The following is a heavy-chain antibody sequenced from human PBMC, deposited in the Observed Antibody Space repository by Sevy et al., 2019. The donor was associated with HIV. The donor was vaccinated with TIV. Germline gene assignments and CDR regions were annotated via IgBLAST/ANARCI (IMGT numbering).Heavy chain of an antibody. J-gene: IGHJ4*02. CDR3: AREQGSSWPYYFDY. V-gene: IGHV3-30-3*01. Sequence: GGSLRLSCAASGFTFSSYAMHWVRQAPGKGLEWVAVISYDGSNKYYADSVKGRFTISRDNSKNTLYLQMNSLRAEDKAVYYCAREQGSSWPYYFDYWGQGTLVTVSS. D-gene: IGHD6-6*01. CDR2: ISYDGSNK. CDR1: GFTFSSYA.